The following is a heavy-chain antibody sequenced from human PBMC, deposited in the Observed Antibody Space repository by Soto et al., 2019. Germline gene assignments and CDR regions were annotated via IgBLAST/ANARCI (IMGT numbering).Heavy chain of an antibody. CDR3: AREGRGTIFGVVMGHYYYYMDV. J-gene: IGHJ6*03. D-gene: IGHD3-3*01. V-gene: IGHV1-2*04. CDR2: INPNSGGT. CDR1: GYTFTGYY. Sequence: ASVEVSCKASGYTFTGYYMHWVRQAPGQGLEWMGWINPNSGGTNYAQKFQGWVTMTRDTPISTAYMELSRLRSDDTAVYYCAREGRGTIFGVVMGHYYYYMDVWGKGTTVTVS.